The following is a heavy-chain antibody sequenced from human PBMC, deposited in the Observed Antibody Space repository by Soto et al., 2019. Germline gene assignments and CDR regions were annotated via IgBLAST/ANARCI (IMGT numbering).Heavy chain of an antibody. CDR1: GFTFSNYW. CDR2: INPDGSEK. CDR3: ARVRVGVALTY. Sequence: EVQLVESGGGLVQPGGSLRLSCAVSGFTFSNYWMTWVRQAPGKGLEWVANINPDGSEKFYVDSVKGRFTISRDNAKNSLYLQMSNLRVDETAIYYCARVRVGVALTYWGQGTLVTVSS. J-gene: IGHJ4*02. D-gene: IGHD2-15*01. V-gene: IGHV3-7*01.